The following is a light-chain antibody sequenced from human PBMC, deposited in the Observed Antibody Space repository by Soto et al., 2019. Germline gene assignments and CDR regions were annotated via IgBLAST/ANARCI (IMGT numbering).Light chain of an antibody. J-gene: IGKJ3*01. V-gene: IGKV1-8*01. CDR3: QQYYSEFT. CDR2: AAS. CDR1: QGISSY. Sequence: AIRMTQSPSSLSASTGDRVTITCRASQGISSYLAWYQQKPGKAPKLLIYAASTLQSGVPSRFSGSGSGTDFTLTISCLQSEDFATYYCQQYYSEFTFGPGTKVDIK.